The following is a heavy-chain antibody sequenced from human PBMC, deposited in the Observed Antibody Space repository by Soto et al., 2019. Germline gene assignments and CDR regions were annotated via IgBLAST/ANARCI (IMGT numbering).Heavy chain of an antibody. V-gene: IGHV3-30*04. CDR3: ARDGGGFGELLLNSYDAFDL. D-gene: IGHD3-10*01. Sequence: QVQLVESGGGVVQPGRSLRLSCEASGFSFGSYEMNWVRQAPGKGPEWVAFISHDGSNAQYADSVKGRFTVARDNSKNTLYLQMHSLTAEDTAVYYCARDGGGFGELLLNSYDAFDLWGQGKLVTVSS. J-gene: IGHJ3*01. CDR2: ISHDGSNA. CDR1: GFSFGSYE.